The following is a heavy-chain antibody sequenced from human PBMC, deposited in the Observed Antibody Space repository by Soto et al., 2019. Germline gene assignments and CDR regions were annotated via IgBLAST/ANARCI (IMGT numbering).Heavy chain of an antibody. D-gene: IGHD2-2*01. Sequence: ASVKVSCKASGGTFSSYAISWVRQAPGQGLEWMGWMNPNSGNTGYAQKFQGRVTMTRNTSISTAYMELSSLRSEDTAVYYCERGVSRDIVVVPAAYYMDVWGKGTTVTVSS. J-gene: IGHJ6*03. CDR3: ERGVSRDIVVVPAAYYMDV. CDR2: MNPNSGNT. CDR1: GGTFSSYA. V-gene: IGHV1-8*02.